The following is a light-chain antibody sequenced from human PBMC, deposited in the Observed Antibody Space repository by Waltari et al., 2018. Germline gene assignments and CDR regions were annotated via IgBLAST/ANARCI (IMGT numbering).Light chain of an antibody. V-gene: IGLV2-14*03. Sequence: QSALTQPVSVSGSPGQSIAISCTGTSSDVGGYDYVFWYQQHPGKVPKPMIYDVIARPSGVSNRFSGPKSGNTASLTISGLQAEDEADYYCTSFTSSRTYVFGTGTKVTVL. CDR3: TSFTSSRTYV. CDR2: DVI. J-gene: IGLJ1*01. CDR1: SSDVGGYDY.